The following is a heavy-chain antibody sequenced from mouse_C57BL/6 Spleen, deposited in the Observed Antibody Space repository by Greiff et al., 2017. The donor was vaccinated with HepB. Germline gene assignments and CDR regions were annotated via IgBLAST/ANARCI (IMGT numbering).Heavy chain of an antibody. CDR2: VHPNSGST. Sequence: VQLQQPGAELVKPGASVKLSCKASGYTFPSYWVHWVEQRPGQGLEWIGMVHPNSGSTNYNEKFKSKATLTVDKSSSTAYMQLSSLTSEDSAVYYCARSGDYGVDYWGQGTTLTVSS. V-gene: IGHV1-64*01. D-gene: IGHD2-4*01. J-gene: IGHJ2*01. CDR3: ARSGDYGVDY. CDR1: GYTFPSYW.